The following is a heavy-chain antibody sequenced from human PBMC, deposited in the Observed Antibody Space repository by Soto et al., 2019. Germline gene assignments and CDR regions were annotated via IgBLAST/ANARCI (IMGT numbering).Heavy chain of an antibody. CDR1: GFSINSAAVG. V-gene: IGHV2-5*02. CDR2: IYGDDDQ. CDR3: AHNDDYANESFRN. J-gene: IGHJ1*01. Sequence: QITLKESGPTLVKPTQTLTLTCTYSGFSINSAAVGVGWVRQPPGKALEWLALIYGDDDQRYTPSLKGRLTITQDTSKNQVFLRITNVDPVDTATYYCAHNDDYANESFRNWGQGTLVIVSS. D-gene: IGHD4-17*01.